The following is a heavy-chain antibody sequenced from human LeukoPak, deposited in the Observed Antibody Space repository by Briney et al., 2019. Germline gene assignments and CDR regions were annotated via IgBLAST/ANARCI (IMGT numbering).Heavy chain of an antibody. V-gene: IGHV1-18*01. CDR3: ARDSGFYGSGRFYYFDY. J-gene: IGHJ4*02. Sequence: EASVKVSCKASGYTFTSYRISWVRRAPGQGREWMGWISAYNGNTNYAQKLQGRVTMTTDTSTSTAYMELRSLRSDDTAVYYCARDSGFYGSGRFYYFDYWGQGTLVTVSS. D-gene: IGHD3-10*01. CDR1: GYTFTSYR. CDR2: ISAYNGNT.